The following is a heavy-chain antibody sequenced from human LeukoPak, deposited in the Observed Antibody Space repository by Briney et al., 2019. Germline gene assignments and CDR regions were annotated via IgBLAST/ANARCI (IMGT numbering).Heavy chain of an antibody. V-gene: IGHV3-20*04. J-gene: IGHJ4*02. CDR3: ARDQLRHDY. D-gene: IGHD4-23*01. Sequence: GGSLRLSCAASGFTFEDYGMSWVRQAPGKGVEWVSGINWNGGSTGYADSVKGRFTISRDNAKNSVYLQMNSLRAEDTAFYYCARDQLRHDYWGQGTLVTVSS. CDR2: INWNGGST. CDR1: GFTFEDYG.